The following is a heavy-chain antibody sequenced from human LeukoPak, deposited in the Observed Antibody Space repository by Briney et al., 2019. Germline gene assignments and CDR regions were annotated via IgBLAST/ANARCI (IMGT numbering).Heavy chain of an antibody. Sequence: GGSLRLSCAASGFTFSSYWIHWVRQAPGKGLVWVSRINSDGSYTNYADSVKGRFTISRDNAKNTLYLQMNSLRAEDTAVYHCARDGGSYLQPTDYWGQGTLVTVSS. J-gene: IGHJ4*02. CDR2: INSDGSYT. D-gene: IGHD1-26*01. V-gene: IGHV3-74*01. CDR3: ARDGGSYLQPTDY. CDR1: GFTFSSYW.